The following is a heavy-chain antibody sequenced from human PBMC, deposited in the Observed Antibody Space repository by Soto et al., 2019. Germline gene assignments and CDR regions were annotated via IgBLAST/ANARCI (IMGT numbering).Heavy chain of an antibody. CDR2: INTNTGNP. V-gene: IGHV7-4-1*01. CDR3: AKDRGTMKPRWESIADAFDI. Sequence: ASVKVSCKASGYTFTSYAMNWVRQAPGQGLEWMGWINTNTGNPTYAQGFTGRFVFSLDTSVSTAYLQICSLRAEDTAVYYCAKDRGTMKPRWESIADAFDIWGQGTMVTVSS. CDR1: GYTFTSYA. D-gene: IGHD3-22*01. J-gene: IGHJ3*02.